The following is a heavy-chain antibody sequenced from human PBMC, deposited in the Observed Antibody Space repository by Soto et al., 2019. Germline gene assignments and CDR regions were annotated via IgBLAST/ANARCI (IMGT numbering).Heavy chain of an antibody. CDR1: GGTFSSYA. J-gene: IGHJ4*02. V-gene: IGHV1-69*01. D-gene: IGHD3-22*01. CDR3: ARGSHYYDSSGLYFDY. CDR2: ITPIFGTA. Sequence: QVQLVQSGAEVKKPGSSVKVSCKASGGTFSSYAISWVRQAPGQGLEWMGGITPIFGTANYAQKFQGRVTITADESTSTAYMELSSLRSEDTAVYYCARGSHYYDSSGLYFDYWGQGTLVTVSS.